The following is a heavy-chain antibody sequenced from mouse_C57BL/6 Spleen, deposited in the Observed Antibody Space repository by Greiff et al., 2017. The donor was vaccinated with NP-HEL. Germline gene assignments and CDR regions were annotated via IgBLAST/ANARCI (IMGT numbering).Heavy chain of an antibody. CDR2: IYPGDGDT. Sequence: VKLMESGAELVKPGASVKISCKASGYAFSSYWMNWVKQRPGKGLEWIGQIYPGDGDTNYNGKFKGKATLTADKSSSTAYMQLSSLTSEDSAVYFCARLVGSKDGYFDVWGTGTTVTVSS. V-gene: IGHV1-80*01. J-gene: IGHJ1*03. CDR3: ARLVGSKDGYFDV. D-gene: IGHD1-1*01. CDR1: GYAFSSYW.